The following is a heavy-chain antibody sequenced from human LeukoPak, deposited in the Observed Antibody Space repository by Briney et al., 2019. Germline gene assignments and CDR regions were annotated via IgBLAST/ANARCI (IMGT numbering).Heavy chain of an antibody. Sequence: SETLSLTCTVSGGSISSSSYYWGWIRQPPGKGLEWIGSIYYSGSTYYNPSLKSRVTISVDTSKNQSSLKLSSVTAADTAVYYCARHWDTIDYWGQGTLVTVSS. CDR2: IYYSGST. CDR3: ARHWDTIDY. CDR1: GGSISSSSYY. J-gene: IGHJ4*02. V-gene: IGHV4-39*01. D-gene: IGHD5-18*01.